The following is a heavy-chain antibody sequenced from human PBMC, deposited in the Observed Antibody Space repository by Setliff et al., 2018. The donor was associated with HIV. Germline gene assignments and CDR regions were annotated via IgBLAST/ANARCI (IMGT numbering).Heavy chain of an antibody. CDR3: ARGVVVAGNPYYFDY. V-gene: IGHV1-69*13. CDR2: IIPVFGTA. CDR1: GGSFSDSA. Sequence: EASVKVSCKASGGSFSDSAITWVRQAPGQGLEWMGGIIPVFGTANYAQKFQGRVTISADEVTSTAYMELRSLRSEDTAVFYCARGVVVAGNPYYFDYWGQGTLVTAPQ. J-gene: IGHJ4*02. D-gene: IGHD2-15*01.